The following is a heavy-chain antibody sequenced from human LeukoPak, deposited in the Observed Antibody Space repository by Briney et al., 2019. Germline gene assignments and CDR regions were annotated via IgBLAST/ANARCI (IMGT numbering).Heavy chain of an antibody. J-gene: IGHJ4*02. CDR3: ARAGSYRFDY. D-gene: IGHD3-16*02. CDR2: INSNGITT. V-gene: IGHV3-74*01. CDR1: GFIFSSYW. Sequence: GGSLRLSCAASGFIFSSYWIHWVRQAPGKGVVWVSRINSNGITTNYADSVKGGFTTFRDKAKNTVCIQMKSVRGEDRAVYYCARAGSYRFDYWGQGTLVTVSS.